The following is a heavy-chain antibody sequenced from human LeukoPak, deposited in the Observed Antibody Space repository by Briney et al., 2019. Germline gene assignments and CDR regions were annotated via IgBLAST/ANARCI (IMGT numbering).Heavy chain of an antibody. Sequence: GRSLRLSCAASGFTFSSYGMHWVRQAPGKGLEWVAVISYDGSNKYYADSVKGRFTISRDNSKNTLYLQMNSLRAEDTAVYYCAKAGEAYQLLFMCFDLWGRGTLVTVSS. D-gene: IGHD2-2*01. CDR1: GFTFSSYG. CDR3: AKAGEAYQLLFMCFDL. V-gene: IGHV3-30*18. J-gene: IGHJ2*01. CDR2: ISYDGSNK.